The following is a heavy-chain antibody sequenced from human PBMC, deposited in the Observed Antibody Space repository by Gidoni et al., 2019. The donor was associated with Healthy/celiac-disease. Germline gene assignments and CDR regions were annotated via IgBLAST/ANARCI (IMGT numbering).Heavy chain of an antibody. J-gene: IGHJ4*02. D-gene: IGHD6-19*01. Sequence: QITLKESGPTLVKPTQTLTLTCTFSGFSLSTSGVGVGWIRQPPGKALEWLALIYWDDDKRYSPSLKSRLIITKDTSKNQVVLTMTNMDPVDTATYYCAQGAGSGWYGDYWGQGTLVTVSS. CDR3: AQGAGSGWYGDY. V-gene: IGHV2-5*02. CDR2: IYWDDDK. CDR1: GFSLSTSGVG.